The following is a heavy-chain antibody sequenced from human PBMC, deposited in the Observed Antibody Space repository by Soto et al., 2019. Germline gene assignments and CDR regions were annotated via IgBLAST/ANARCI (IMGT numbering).Heavy chain of an antibody. V-gene: IGHV4-31*02. D-gene: IGHD1-26*01. CDR3: ARDAGLASAIDY. J-gene: IGHJ4*02. CDR1: GDSVGRGGHY. Sequence: QVQLQESGPGLVKPSQTLSVTCSVSGDSVGRGGHYWTWIRQHPGKGLEWIGSIYWTGSTSYNPSLTSRVTISVDRSKNQFSLKVSSVTAADTAVYYCARDAGLASAIDYWGQGTLITVSS. CDR2: IYWTGST.